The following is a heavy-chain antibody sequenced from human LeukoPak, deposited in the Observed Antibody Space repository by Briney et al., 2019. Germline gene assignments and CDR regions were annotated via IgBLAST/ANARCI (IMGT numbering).Heavy chain of an antibody. D-gene: IGHD3-10*01. CDR2: IRDSGTT. J-gene: IGHJ4*02. CDR1: GFTFSTYP. CDR3: ARAMVRGVSIFDY. Sequence: GGSLRLSCAASGFTFSTYPMNWVRQAPGKGLEWISHIRDSGTTDYADSVKGRFTISRDNSKNTLYLQMNSLRAEDTAVYYCARAMVRGVSIFDYWGQGTLVTVSS. V-gene: IGHV3-48*01.